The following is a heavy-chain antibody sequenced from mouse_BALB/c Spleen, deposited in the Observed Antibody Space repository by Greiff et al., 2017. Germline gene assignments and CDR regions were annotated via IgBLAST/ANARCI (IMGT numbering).Heavy chain of an antibody. D-gene: IGHD2-12*01. CDR2: IFPGDGST. CDR3: SSYAHVTGFAY. Sequence: VQLQESGAELVKPGASVKLSCKASGYTFTSYDINWVRQRPGQGLEWIGWIFPGDGSTNYNEKFKGKATLTTDKSSSTAYMQLSRLTSEDSAVYYCSSYAHVTGFAYWGQGTLVTVSA. J-gene: IGHJ3*01. V-gene: IGHV1S56*01. CDR1: GYTFTSYD.